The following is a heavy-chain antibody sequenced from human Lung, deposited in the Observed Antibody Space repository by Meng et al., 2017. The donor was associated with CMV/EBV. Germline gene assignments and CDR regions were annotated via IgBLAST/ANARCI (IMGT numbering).Heavy chain of an antibody. D-gene: IGHD3-10*01. CDR3: ARGKSSGLITPLRGGSRPFDP. CDR2: INHSGST. V-gene: IGHV4-34*01. J-gene: IGHJ5*02. Sequence: SETLSLXCAVYGGSFSGYYWSWIRQPPGKGLEWIGEINHSGSTNYNPSLKSRVTISVDTSKNQFSLKLNSVTAADTAVYYCARGKSSGLITPLRGGSRPFDPWXQGTLVTVSS. CDR1: GGSFSGYY.